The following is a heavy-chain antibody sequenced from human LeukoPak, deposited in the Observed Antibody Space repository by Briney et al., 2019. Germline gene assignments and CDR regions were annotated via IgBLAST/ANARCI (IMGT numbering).Heavy chain of an antibody. Sequence: GESLKISCKGFGYNFLSYWIGWVRQMPGKGLEWVGIIYPGDSDFHTRYSPSFQGQVTISVDKSISTAYLQWSSLKASDTAMYYCAQTSMVRGVISWFDPWGQGTLVTVSS. CDR1: GYNFLSYW. CDR3: AQTSMVRGVISWFDP. J-gene: IGHJ5*02. CDR2: IYPGDSDFHT. D-gene: IGHD3-10*01. V-gene: IGHV5-51*01.